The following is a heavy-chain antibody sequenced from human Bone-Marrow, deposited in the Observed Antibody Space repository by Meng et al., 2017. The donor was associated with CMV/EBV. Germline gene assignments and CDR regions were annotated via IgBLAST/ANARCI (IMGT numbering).Heavy chain of an antibody. D-gene: IGHD2-2*01. CDR2: IYYSGST. CDR1: GGSISSSSYY. CDR3: ARQYIVVVPAAIDY. Sequence: GSLRLSCTVSGGSISSSSYYWGWIRQPPGKGLEWIGSIYYSGSTYYNPSLKSRVTISVDTSKNQFSLKLSSVTAADTAVYYCARQYIVVVPAAIDYWGQGTLATVSS. J-gene: IGHJ4*02. V-gene: IGHV4-39*01.